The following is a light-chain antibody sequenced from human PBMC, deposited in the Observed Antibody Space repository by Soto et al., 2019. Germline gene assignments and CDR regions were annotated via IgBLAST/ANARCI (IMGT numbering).Light chain of an antibody. Sequence: RSCHRLLNSNGYNYLDWYRQKPGQAPQLLIYLGSNRASGVPDRFCCTGSRPDTRLKFGRVEAEDARVYSFRQPLHTPGTFRQGTKVDIK. CDR2: LGS. CDR3: RQPLHTPGT. CDR1: HRLLNSNGYNY. V-gene: IGKV2-28*01. J-gene: IGKJ1*01.